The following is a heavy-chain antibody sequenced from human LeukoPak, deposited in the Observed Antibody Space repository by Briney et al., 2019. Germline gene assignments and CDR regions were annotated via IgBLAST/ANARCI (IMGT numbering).Heavy chain of an antibody. D-gene: IGHD6-13*01. CDR2: MNPNSGNT. CDR1: GYTFTSYD. CDR3: ARAASYSSSGKTRKNYYFDC. V-gene: IGHV1-8*01. J-gene: IGHJ4*02. Sequence: ASVKVSCKASGYTFTSYDINWVRQATGQGLEWMGWMNPNSGNTGYAQKFQGRVTMTRNTSISTAYMELSSLRSEDTAVYYCARAASYSSSGKTRKNYYFDCWGQGTLVTASS.